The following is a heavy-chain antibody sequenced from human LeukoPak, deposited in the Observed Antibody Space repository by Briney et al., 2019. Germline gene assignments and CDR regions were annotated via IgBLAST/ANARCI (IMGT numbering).Heavy chain of an antibody. Sequence: PGGSLRLSCAASGFTFSSYEMNWVRQAPGKGLEWVSYISSSGSTIYYADSVKGRFTISRDNAKNSLYLQINSLRAEDKAVYYCARDGTAAGLYFDLWGQGTLVTVSS. J-gene: IGHJ4*01. D-gene: IGHD6-13*01. CDR3: ARDGTAAGLYFDL. V-gene: IGHV3-48*03. CDR2: ISSSGSTI. CDR1: GFTFSSYE.